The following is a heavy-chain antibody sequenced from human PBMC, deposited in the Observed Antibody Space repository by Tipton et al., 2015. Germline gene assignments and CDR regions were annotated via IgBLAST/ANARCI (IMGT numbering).Heavy chain of an antibody. CDR3: ARDILNDFCSGWPEEY. D-gene: IGHD3-3*01. V-gene: IGHV4-59*01. J-gene: IGHJ4*02. CDR2: IQYSGST. Sequence: TLSLTCSVSSDSISKYYWSWIRQPPGKELEWIGYIQYSGSTNYNPSLKSRVTISVDTSKTQFSLKMSSVTASDTAVYYCARDILNDFCSGWPEEYWGQGTLVIVSS. CDR1: SDSISKYY.